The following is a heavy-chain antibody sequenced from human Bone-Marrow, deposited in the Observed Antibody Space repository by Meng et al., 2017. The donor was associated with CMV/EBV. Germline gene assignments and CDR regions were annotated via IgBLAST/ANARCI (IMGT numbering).Heavy chain of an antibody. V-gene: IGHV3-23*01. CDR3: AKDLWNTTPLGDYFDS. CDR2: ISGSGRYT. Sequence: SVFSFSNYAMIWVRHSPGKGLESLASISGSGRYTYYVDPVRGRFTISRDNSKNILYLQMNSLTAADAGFYYCAKDLWNTTPLGDYFDSWSQGVLVTVSS. J-gene: IGHJ4*02. CDR1: VFSFSNYA. D-gene: IGHD1/OR15-1a*01.